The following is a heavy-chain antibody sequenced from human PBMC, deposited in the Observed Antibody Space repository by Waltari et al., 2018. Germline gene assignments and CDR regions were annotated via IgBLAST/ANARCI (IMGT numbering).Heavy chain of an antibody. CDR1: CLTCSGYT. V-gene: IGHV3-73*01. D-gene: IGHD6-13*01. J-gene: IGHJ4*02. Sequence: EVQVVAYGGGLVQPGGSLKLPCATSCLTCSGYTIHWVRQTSGKGLEWIGRIRSKPNNYATRYTASVEGRFTISRDDSENTAYLQMSSLMTEDTAVYYCTGGAVTGTDFWGQGTLVTVSS. CDR2: IRSKPNNYAT. CDR3: TGGAVTGTDF.